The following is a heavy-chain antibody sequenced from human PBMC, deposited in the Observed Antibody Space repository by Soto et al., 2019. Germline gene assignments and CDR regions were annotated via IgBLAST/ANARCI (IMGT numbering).Heavy chain of an antibody. CDR2: IIPILGIA. V-gene: IGHV1-69*02. CDR1: GGTFSSYT. Sequence: QVQLVQSGAEVKKPGSSVKVSCKASGGTFSSYTISWVRQAPGQGLEWMGRIIPILGIANYAQKFQGRVTITADKSTSTAYMELSSLRSEDTAVYYCARTAPNCSGGSCYSGDYYGMDVWGQGTTVTVSS. CDR3: ARTAPNCSGGSCYSGDYYGMDV. D-gene: IGHD2-15*01. J-gene: IGHJ6*02.